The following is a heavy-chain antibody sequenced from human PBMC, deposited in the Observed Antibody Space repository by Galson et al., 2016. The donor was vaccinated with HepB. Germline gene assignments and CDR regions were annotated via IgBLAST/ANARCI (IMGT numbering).Heavy chain of an antibody. J-gene: IGHJ4*02. Sequence: SLRLSCAASGFTFSDYTLSWVRQAPGRGLEWVSSVGSCPSGTCYADSVTGRFTISRDFSRNTVYLQMNSPRAEDTAVYYCAGYCRGGSCSGQGSFDYWSQGALVTVSS. V-gene: IGHV3-23*01. CDR1: GFTFSDYT. D-gene: IGHD2-15*01. CDR3: AGYCRGGSCSGQGSFDY. CDR2: VGSCPSGT.